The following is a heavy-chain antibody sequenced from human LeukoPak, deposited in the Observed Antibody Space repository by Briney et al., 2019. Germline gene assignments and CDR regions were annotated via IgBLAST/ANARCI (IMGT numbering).Heavy chain of an antibody. CDR2: IYNDGSKT. J-gene: IGHJ4*02. CDR1: GFTFSNYG. V-gene: IGHV3-33*01. Sequence: PGGPLRLSCAASGFTFSNYGMHWVRQAPGKGLEWVAVIYNDGSKTYYADSVKGRFTVARDNSRKMVYLQMNTLRAEDTAVYYCARDFRSGWSDYWGQGTLVTVSS. D-gene: IGHD6-19*01. CDR3: ARDFRSGWSDY.